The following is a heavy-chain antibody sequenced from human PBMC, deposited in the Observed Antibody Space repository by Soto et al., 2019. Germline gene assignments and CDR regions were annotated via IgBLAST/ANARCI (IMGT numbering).Heavy chain of an antibody. D-gene: IGHD3-10*01. J-gene: IGHJ4*02. CDR1: GDSISSSGYY. CDR2: IYYSGSS. CDR3: ARDSDYYRSGSFDY. Sequence: KTSETLSLTCSVSGDSISSSGYYWSWIRQRPGKGLEWIGNIYYSGSSYNNPSLKSRVTISVNTSKNQFSLNLRSVTAADTAVYYCARDSDYYRSGSFDYWGQGTLVTVSS. V-gene: IGHV4-31*03.